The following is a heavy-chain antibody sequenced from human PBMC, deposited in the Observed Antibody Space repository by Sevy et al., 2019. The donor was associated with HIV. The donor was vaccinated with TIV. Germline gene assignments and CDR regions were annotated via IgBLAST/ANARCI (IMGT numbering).Heavy chain of an antibody. V-gene: IGHV3-7*01. CDR3: ARDQGNTGIYYYYGMDV. CDR1: GFTFSSYW. D-gene: IGHD3-10*01. Sequence: GGSLRLSCAASGFTFSSYWMSWVRQAPGKGLEWVANIKQDGSEKYYVDSVKGRFTISRDNAKNSLYLQMNSLGAEDTAVYYCARDQGNTGIYYYYGMDVWGQGTTVTVSS. J-gene: IGHJ6*02. CDR2: IKQDGSEK.